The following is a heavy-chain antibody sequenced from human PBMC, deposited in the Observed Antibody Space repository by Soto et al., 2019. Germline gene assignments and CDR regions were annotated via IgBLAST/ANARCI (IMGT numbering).Heavy chain of an antibody. Sequence: EVQLLESGGGLVQPGGSLRLSCAASGITFSSYAMSWVRQAPGKGLDWVSGISDSGGSTYYADSVKGRFTISRDNSKNTLYLQMNSLRAEDTAVYYCAKAVDGDYGFDYWGQGTLVTVSS. V-gene: IGHV3-23*01. D-gene: IGHD4-17*01. CDR1: GITFSSYA. CDR3: AKAVDGDYGFDY. CDR2: ISDSGGST. J-gene: IGHJ4*02.